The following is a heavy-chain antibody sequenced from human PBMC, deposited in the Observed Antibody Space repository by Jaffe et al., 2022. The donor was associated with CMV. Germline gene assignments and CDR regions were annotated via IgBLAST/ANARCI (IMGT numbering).Heavy chain of an antibody. CDR3: ARLMGANDYYYYGMDV. CDR2: IYYSGST. D-gene: IGHD1-26*01. Sequence: QLQLQESGPGLVKPSETLSLTCTVSGGSISSSSYYWGWIRQPPGKGLEWIGSIYYSGSTYYNPSLKSRVTISVDTSKNQFSLKLSSVTAADTAVYYCARLMGANDYYYYGMDVWGQGTTVTVSS. J-gene: IGHJ6*02. V-gene: IGHV4-39*01. CDR1: GGSISSSSYY.